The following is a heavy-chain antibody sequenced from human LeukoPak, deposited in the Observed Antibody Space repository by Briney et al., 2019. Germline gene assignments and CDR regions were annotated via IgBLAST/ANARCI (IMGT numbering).Heavy chain of an antibody. V-gene: IGHV4-34*01. Sequence: SETLSLTCAVYGGSFSGYYWSWIRQPPGKGLEWIGEINHSGSTNYNPSLKSRVTISVDTSKNQFSLKLSSVTAADTAVYYCARHTYNWEWVYWGQGTLVTVSS. CDR2: INHSGST. D-gene: IGHD1-20*01. CDR1: GGSFSGYY. CDR3: ARHTYNWEWVY. J-gene: IGHJ4*02.